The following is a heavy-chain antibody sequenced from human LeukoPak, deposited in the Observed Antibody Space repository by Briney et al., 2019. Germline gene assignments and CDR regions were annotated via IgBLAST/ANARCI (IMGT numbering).Heavy chain of an antibody. V-gene: IGHV4-30-4*08. Sequence: SETLSLTCTVSGGSISSGDYYWSWIRQPPGTGLEWIGYIYYSGSTYYNPSLKSRVTISVDTSKNQFSLKLSSVTAADTAVYYCARVSCSSTSCYYYYYMDVWGKGTTVTVSS. D-gene: IGHD2-2*01. J-gene: IGHJ6*03. CDR2: IYYSGST. CDR1: GGSISSGDYY. CDR3: ARVSCSSTSCYYYYYMDV.